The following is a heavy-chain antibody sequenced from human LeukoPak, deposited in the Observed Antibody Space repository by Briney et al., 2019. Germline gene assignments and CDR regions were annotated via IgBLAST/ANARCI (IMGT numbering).Heavy chain of an antibody. V-gene: IGHV3-7*03. CDR3: ARRDGYSIFQH. CDR1: GFSFSTSW. CDR2: INQDGSEI. J-gene: IGHJ1*01. Sequence: SGGSLRLSCVASGFSFSTSWMSRVRQAPGRGLEWVANINQDGSEIYYVDSVKGRFTISRDNAKNSLYLQMNSLRAEDSAMYYCARRDGYSIFQHWGQGTLVTVSS. D-gene: IGHD5-24*01.